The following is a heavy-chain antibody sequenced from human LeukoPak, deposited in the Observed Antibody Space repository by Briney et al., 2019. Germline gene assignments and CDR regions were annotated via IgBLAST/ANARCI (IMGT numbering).Heavy chain of an antibody. V-gene: IGHV4-59*12. CDR1: GGSISSYY. D-gene: IGHD6-19*01. Sequence: SETLSLTCTVSGGSISSYYWSWIRQPPGKGLEWIGYIYYSGSANYNPSLRSRVTISVDTSKNLFSLKLTSVTAAGTAVYYCARAGGSGWIVYWGQGTLVTVSS. CDR3: ARAGGSGWIVY. J-gene: IGHJ4*02. CDR2: IYYSGSA.